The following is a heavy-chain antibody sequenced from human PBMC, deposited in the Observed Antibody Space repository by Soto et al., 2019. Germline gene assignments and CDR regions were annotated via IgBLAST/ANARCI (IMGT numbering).Heavy chain of an antibody. Sequence: SETLSLTCTVSGGSISSYYWSWIRQPPGKGLEWIGYIYYSGSTNYNPSLKSRVTISVDTSKNQFSLKLSSVTAADTAVYYCARDSMLGVYYDSSGYYPDAFDIWGQGTMVTVSS. J-gene: IGHJ3*02. D-gene: IGHD3-22*01. CDR1: GGSISSYY. V-gene: IGHV4-59*12. CDR3: ARDSMLGVYYDSSGYYPDAFDI. CDR2: IYYSGST.